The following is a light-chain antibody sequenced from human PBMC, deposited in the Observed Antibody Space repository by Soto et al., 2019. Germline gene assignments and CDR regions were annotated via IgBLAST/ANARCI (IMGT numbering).Light chain of an antibody. CDR3: HQCAHSPLT. Sequence: EIVLTQSPATLSLSPGERATLSCRASHSVSKDFLAWYQQKPGQPPMLIIYDAVNRATGVPDSVIGSGSGTDFTLTIRRLEPEDFAVYYCHQCAHSPLTFGQGTKVEVK. CDR2: DAV. CDR1: HSVSKDF. J-gene: IGKJ1*01. V-gene: IGKV3-20*01.